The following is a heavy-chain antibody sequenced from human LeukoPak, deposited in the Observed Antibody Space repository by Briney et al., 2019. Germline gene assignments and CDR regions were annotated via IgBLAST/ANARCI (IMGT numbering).Heavy chain of an antibody. D-gene: IGHD3-10*01. J-gene: IGHJ4*02. CDR2: ISGSGDRT. Sequence: PGGSLRLSCAASGFTFSSYAMSWVRQAPGKGLEWVSGISGSGDRTHDADSVKGRFTISRDNAKDSLYLQMNSLRDEDTAVYYCATNPSSVAHYWGQGTLVTVSS. CDR3: ATNPSSVAHY. V-gene: IGHV3-23*01. CDR1: GFTFSSYA.